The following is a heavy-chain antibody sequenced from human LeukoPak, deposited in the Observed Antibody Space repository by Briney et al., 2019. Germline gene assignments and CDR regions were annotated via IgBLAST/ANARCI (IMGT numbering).Heavy chain of an antibody. Sequence: PGGSLRLSCAASGFTFSSYGMSWVRQAPGKGLEWVSAISGSGGSTYYADSVKGRFTISRDNSKNTLYLQMNSLRAEDTAVYYCAKDADSPRGYYDSSGYYVGYWGQGTLVTVSS. D-gene: IGHD3-22*01. CDR1: GFTFSSYG. J-gene: IGHJ4*02. V-gene: IGHV3-23*01. CDR2: ISGSGGST. CDR3: AKDADSPRGYYDSSGYYVGY.